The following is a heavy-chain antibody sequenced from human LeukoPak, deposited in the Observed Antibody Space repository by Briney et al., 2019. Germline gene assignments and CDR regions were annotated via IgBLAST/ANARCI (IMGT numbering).Heavy chain of an antibody. J-gene: IGHJ4*02. CDR2: ISSSSSYI. V-gene: IGHV3-21*01. CDR3: ATGRSIDN. CDR1: GFTFSSYS. Sequence: PGGSLRLSCAASGFTFSSYSMNWVRQAPGKGLEWVSSISSSSSYIYYADSVKGRFTISRDNAKSSLYLQMDSLTVEDTAVYYCATGRSIDNWGQGTLVTVSS.